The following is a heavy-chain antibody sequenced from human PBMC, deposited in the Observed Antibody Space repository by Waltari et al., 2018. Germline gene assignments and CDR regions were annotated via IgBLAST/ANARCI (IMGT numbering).Heavy chain of an antibody. Sequence: EVQLLESGGGLVQPGGSLRLSCTASGFTFSNDDRNWVRQAPGGGLGWGSRLSGSAAFTDYADSVKGRFIISRENSKNTLFLQMNSRRAEDTAIYYCAKDLTGWGAFDIWGQGTMVTVSS. J-gene: IGHJ3*02. CDR3: AKDLTGWGAFDI. CDR1: GFTFSNDD. D-gene: IGHD3-16*01. CDR2: LSGSAAFT. V-gene: IGHV3-23*01.